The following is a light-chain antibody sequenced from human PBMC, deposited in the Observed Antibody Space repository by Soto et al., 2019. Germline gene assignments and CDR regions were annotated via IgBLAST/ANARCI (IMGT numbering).Light chain of an antibody. CDR1: QSVSIN. Sequence: EIVMTQSPATLSVSPGERATLSCRASQSVSINLAWYQQKPGQAPRLLIYVASTRATDIPARFSGSGSGTEFTLTISSLQSEDFAVYYCQHYNNWPLTFGPGTKVDIK. V-gene: IGKV3-15*01. J-gene: IGKJ3*01. CDR3: QHYNNWPLT. CDR2: VAS.